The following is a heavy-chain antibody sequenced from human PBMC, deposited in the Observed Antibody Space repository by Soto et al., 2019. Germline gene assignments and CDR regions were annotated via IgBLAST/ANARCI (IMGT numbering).Heavy chain of an antibody. CDR3: ARDGSGSYYMEGDYYGMDV. Sequence: SETLSLSFTVSGGSISGGGYYWSCIRKHPWKGLEWIWYIYYSGSTYYNPSLKIRFTISVDTSKNQFSLKLSSVTAADTAVYYCARDGSGSYYMEGDYYGMDVWAQGTTVTVSS. CDR1: GGSISGGGYY. V-gene: IGHV4-31*03. J-gene: IGHJ6*02. CDR2: IYYSGST. D-gene: IGHD3-10*01.